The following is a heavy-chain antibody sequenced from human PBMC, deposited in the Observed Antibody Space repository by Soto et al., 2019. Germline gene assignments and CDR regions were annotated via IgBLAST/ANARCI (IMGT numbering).Heavy chain of an antibody. J-gene: IGHJ5*02. Sequence: SETLSLTCTVSGGSISSSSYYWGWIRQPPGKGLEWIGSIYYSGSTYYNPSLKSRVTISVDTSKNQFSLKLSSVTAADTAGYYCARREFSQWLVLGNWFDPWGQGTLVTVSS. CDR1: GGSISSSSYY. V-gene: IGHV4-39*01. CDR2: IYYSGST. CDR3: ARREFSQWLVLGNWFDP. D-gene: IGHD6-19*01.